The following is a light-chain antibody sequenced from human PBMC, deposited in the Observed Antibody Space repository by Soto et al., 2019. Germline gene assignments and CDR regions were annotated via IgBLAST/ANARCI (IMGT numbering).Light chain of an antibody. CDR1: QGISSY. CDR2: DAS. J-gene: IGKJ1*01. V-gene: IGKV1-9*01. CDR3: QQYDSYWLT. Sequence: DIQLTHSPSFLSASVGDRVTITCRASQGISSYLAWYQQKPGKAPKLLIYDASTLKSGVPSRFRGSGSGTEFTLTISSLQPGDSATYYCQQYDSYWLTFGQGTKVDIK.